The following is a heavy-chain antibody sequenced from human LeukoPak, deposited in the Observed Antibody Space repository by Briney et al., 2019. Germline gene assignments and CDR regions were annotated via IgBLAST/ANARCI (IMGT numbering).Heavy chain of an antibody. CDR1: GYTFTRYW. CDR3: ARQQAGYNFYFDQ. D-gene: IGHD5-24*01. Sequence: GESLKISCKGSGYTFTRYWIGWVRQIPGKGLEWMGIIYPADPETRYSPSFQGQVTISADKSISTAFLQWSSLKASDTAMYFCARQQAGYNFYFDQWGQGTLVTVSS. CDR2: IYPADPET. J-gene: IGHJ4*02. V-gene: IGHV5-51*01.